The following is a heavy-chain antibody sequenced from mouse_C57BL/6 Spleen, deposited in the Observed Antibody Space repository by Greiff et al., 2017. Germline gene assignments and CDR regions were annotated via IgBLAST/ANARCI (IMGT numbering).Heavy chain of an antibody. V-gene: IGHV1-81*01. D-gene: IGHD1-1*01. J-gene: IGHJ2*01. Sequence: QVHVKQSGAELARPGASVKLSCKASGYTFTSYGISWVKQRTGQGLEWIGEIYPRSGNTYYNEKFKGKATLTADKSSSTAYMELRSLTSEDSAVYFCAKGGITTVAPYYFDYWGQGTTLTVSS. CDR2: IYPRSGNT. CDR1: GYTFTSYG. CDR3: AKGGITTVAPYYFDY.